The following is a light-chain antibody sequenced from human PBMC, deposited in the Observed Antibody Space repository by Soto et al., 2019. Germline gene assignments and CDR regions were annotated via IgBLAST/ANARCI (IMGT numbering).Light chain of an antibody. Sequence: EVVLTQSPGTLSLSPGESATLSCRASQSVRGNYFAWYQQRPGQAPRLLVYGPSVRAAGIPDRFRGSGSRTDFNLTINRVEPEDCAVYYCHQFGMSPFTVGPGTTLD. CDR2: GPS. CDR3: HQFGMSPFT. J-gene: IGKJ3*01. CDR1: QSVRGNY. V-gene: IGKV3-20*01.